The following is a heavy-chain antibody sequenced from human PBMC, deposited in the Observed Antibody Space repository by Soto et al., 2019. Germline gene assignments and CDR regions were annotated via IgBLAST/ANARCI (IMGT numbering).Heavy chain of an antibody. CDR1: GFTFSDYY. D-gene: IGHD3-22*01. CDR3: ARGGYYYNSSGYYYSFDY. J-gene: IGHJ4*02. CDR2: MSGSSRYT. V-gene: IGHV3-11*06. Sequence: GGSLRLSCAASGFTFSDYYMSWIRQAPGKGLEWVSYMSGSSRYTNYADSVKGRFTISRDNAKNSVYVQMNSLRAEDTAVYYCARGGYYYNSSGYYYSFDYWGQGTLVTVSS.